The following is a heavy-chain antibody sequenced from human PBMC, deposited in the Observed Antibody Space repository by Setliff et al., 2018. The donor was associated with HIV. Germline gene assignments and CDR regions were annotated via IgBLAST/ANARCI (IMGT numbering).Heavy chain of an antibody. CDR2: INTVNGNT. D-gene: IGHD3-3*01. CDR3: ARGIISYDFWSGYYTDFDY. Sequence: ASVKVSCKASGYTFTSYGISWVRQAPGQRLEWMGWINTVNGNTKYSQKFQGRVTITRDTSISTAYMELSRLRSDDTAVYYCARGIISYDFWSGYYTDFDYWGQGTLVTVSS. J-gene: IGHJ4*02. CDR1: GYTFTSYG. V-gene: IGHV1-3*04.